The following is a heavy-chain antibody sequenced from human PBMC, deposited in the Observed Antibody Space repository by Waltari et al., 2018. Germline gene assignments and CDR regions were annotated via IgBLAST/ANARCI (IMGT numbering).Heavy chain of an antibody. J-gene: IGHJ3*02. CDR1: GGSLTTYY. Sequence: QVQLQESGPGLVKPSETLSLTCTVSGGSLTTYYWNWIRQSPEQGLEWIGFMYYSGSTTYNPSLRSRVTISRDASKNQFSLKLTSVTAADTAVYYCARGRGMAGSPTLVNAFDIWGQGTMVTVSS. CDR2: MYYSGST. CDR3: ARGRGMAGSPTLVNAFDI. V-gene: IGHV4-59*01. D-gene: IGHD2-15*01.